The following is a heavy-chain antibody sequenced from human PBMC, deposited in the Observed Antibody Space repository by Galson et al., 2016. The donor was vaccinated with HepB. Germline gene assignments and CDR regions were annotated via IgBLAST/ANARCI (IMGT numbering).Heavy chain of an antibody. Sequence: SETLSLTCAVHGASLSGPYWSWIRQAPRKGLEWIGEVNDSGTTKVSPSLKSRVTMSADTSRNQFSLELRSVTAADTAVYFCARRHYFDFWNTAYAERNVWFDPWGPGVLVTVSS. CDR1: GASLSGPY. J-gene: IGHJ5*02. CDR2: VNDSGTT. CDR3: ARRHYFDFWNTAYAERNVWFDP. V-gene: IGHV4-34*01. D-gene: IGHD3-3*01.